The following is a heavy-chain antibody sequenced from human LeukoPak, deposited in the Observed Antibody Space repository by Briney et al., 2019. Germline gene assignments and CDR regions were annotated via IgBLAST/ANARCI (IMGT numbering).Heavy chain of an antibody. CDR2: IKQDGSEK. CDR1: GFTFSSYW. D-gene: IGHD4-23*01. Sequence: PGGSLRLSCAASGFTFSSYWLSWVRQAPGKGLEWVANIKQDGSEKYYVDSVTGRFTISRDNSKNTLYLQMNSLRADDTAVYYCARGGHFKYGGKKGPISRPIDSWGQGTLVTVSS. J-gene: IGHJ4*02. V-gene: IGHV3-7*01. CDR3: ARGGHFKYGGKKGPISRPIDS.